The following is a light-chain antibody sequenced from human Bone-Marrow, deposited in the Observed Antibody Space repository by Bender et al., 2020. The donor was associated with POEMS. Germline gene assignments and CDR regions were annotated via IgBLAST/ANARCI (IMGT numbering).Light chain of an antibody. V-gene: IGLV1-44*01. CDR2: SSH. CDR3: GTWDRRLGGWV. Sequence: QSVLTQPPSASGTPGQRVTISCSGGSSNIGAHAVNWYQHLPGTAPKLLIYSSHRRPSEVPDRFSGSRSGTSAYLAMSGVQSGDEADYYCGTWDRRLGGWVFGGGTRL. J-gene: IGLJ2*01. CDR1: SSNIGAHA.